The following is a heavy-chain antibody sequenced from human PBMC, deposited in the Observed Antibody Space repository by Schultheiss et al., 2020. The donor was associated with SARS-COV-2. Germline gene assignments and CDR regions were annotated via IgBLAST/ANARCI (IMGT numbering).Heavy chain of an antibody. V-gene: IGHV1-2*02. Sequence: ASVKVSCKASGYTFTGYYMHWVRQAPGQGLEWMGWINPNSGGANYAQKFQGRVTMTRDTSISTAYMELSRLRSDDTAVYYCAVGGSGSYRYYYGMDVWGQGTTVTVSS. D-gene: IGHD3-10*01. CDR2: INPNSGGA. J-gene: IGHJ6*02. CDR1: GYTFTGYY. CDR3: AVGGSGSYRYYYGMDV.